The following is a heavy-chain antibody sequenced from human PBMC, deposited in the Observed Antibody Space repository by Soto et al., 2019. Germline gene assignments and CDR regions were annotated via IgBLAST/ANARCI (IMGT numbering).Heavy chain of an antibody. CDR3: ASYSGIAVAGTVY. J-gene: IGHJ4*02. D-gene: IGHD6-19*01. CDR2: INSDGSST. CDR1: GFTFSSYW. V-gene: IGHV3-74*01. Sequence: XGSLRLSCAASGFTFSSYWMHWVRQAPGKGLVWVSRINSDGSSTIYADSVKGRFTISRDNAKNTLYLQMNSLRAEDTAVYYCASYSGIAVAGTVYWGQGTMVTVSS.